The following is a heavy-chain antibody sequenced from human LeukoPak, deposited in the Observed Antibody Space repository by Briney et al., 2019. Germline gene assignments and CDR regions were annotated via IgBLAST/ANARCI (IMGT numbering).Heavy chain of an antibody. J-gene: IGHJ5*02. V-gene: IGHV3-53*01. Sequence: GGSLRLSCAASGFTVSSIYMSWVRQAPGKGLEWVSLINGGEGPYYADSVKGRFTTFTDNSKNTLSLQMTSLRAEDTAMYYCARDGVLNWFDPWGQGTLVTVSS. D-gene: IGHD6-6*01. CDR1: GFTVSSIY. CDR3: ARDGVLNWFDP. CDR2: INGGEGP.